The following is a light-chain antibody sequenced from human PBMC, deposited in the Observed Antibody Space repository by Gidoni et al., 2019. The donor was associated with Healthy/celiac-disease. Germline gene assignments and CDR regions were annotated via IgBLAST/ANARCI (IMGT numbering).Light chain of an antibody. Sequence: EIVLTQSPGTLSLSPGERATLSCRASQSVSSSYLAWYQQKPGQAPRLLIYGASSRATGIPDRVSGSGAGTDVTLTISRLEPEDFAVYYCQQYGSSFSFGGXTKVEIK. V-gene: IGKV3-20*01. CDR3: QQYGSSFS. CDR1: QSVSSSY. CDR2: GAS. J-gene: IGKJ4*01.